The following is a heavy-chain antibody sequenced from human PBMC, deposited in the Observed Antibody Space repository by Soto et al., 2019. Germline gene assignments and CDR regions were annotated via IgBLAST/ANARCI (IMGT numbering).Heavy chain of an antibody. CDR3: ARGDSTDCSSGVCSFFYTHDMDV. CDR1: GYSFTDYH. V-gene: IGHV1-2*04. J-gene: IGHJ6*02. D-gene: IGHD2-8*01. Sequence: GASVKVSCKASGYSFTDYHIHWVRQAPGQGLEWLGRINPKSGGTSTAQKLQGWVTMTTDTSISTASMELTRLTSDDTAIYYCARGDSTDCSSGVCSFFYTHDMDVWAQGTTVTVSS. CDR2: INPKSGGT.